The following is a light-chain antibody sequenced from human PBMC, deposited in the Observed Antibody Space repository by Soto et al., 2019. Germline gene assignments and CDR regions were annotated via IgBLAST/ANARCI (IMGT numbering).Light chain of an antibody. Sequence: DTQMTHSPSILSASVGDRVTITCRASQTIYSWLAWYQQKPGQAPRLLIHKASTVETGVPSRFSGSGYGSEFTLIISSLQPDDSATYYCHQYNSYPRTFGQGTKVDIK. V-gene: IGKV1-5*03. CDR1: QTIYSW. CDR2: KAS. J-gene: IGKJ1*01. CDR3: HQYNSYPRT.